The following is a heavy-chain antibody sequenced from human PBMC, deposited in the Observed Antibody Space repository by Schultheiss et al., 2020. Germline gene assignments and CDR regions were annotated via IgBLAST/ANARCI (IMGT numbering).Heavy chain of an antibody. CDR3: ARDDWQTGRFLRYFDL. D-gene: IGHD1-1*01. Sequence: SETLSLTCTVSGGSISSGGYYWSWIRQHPGKGLEWIGYIYYSGSTYYNPSLKSRVTISVDTSKNQFSLKLSSVTAADTAVYYCARDDWQTGRFLRYFDLWGRGTLVTVSS. V-gene: IGHV4-31*03. CDR1: GGSISSGGYY. CDR2: IYYSGST. J-gene: IGHJ2*01.